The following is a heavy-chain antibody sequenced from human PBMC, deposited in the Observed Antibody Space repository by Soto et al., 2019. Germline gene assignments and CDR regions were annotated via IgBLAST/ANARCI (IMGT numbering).Heavy chain of an antibody. CDR2: IYSGGTT. CDR3: AARGYSYGLMVDY. CDR1: GFTVSSNY. Sequence: EVQLVESGGGLIQPGGSLRLSCAASGFTVSSNYMSWVRQAPGKGLEWVSVIYSGGTTYYADSVKGRFTISRDDSKNTLYLQMNSLRAADTAVYYCAARGYSYGLMVDYWGQGTLVTVSS. V-gene: IGHV3-53*01. D-gene: IGHD5-18*01. J-gene: IGHJ4*02.